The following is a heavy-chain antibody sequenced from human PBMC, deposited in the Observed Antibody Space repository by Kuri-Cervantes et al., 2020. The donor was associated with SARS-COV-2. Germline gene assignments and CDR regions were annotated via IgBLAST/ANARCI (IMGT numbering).Heavy chain of an antibody. J-gene: IGHJ3*02. CDR1: GGSFSGFY. CDR3: ARDSTTIYGVLIALSSSNAFGI. D-gene: IGHD3-3*01. CDR2: INHSGSA. V-gene: IGHV4-34*01. Sequence: SQTLSLTCAVYGGSFSGFYWSWIRQAPGKGLEWIGDINHSGSANYSPSLKSRVTISVDTSKNQFSLRLSSVTAADTGVYYCARDSTTIYGVLIALSSSNAFGIWGQGTMVTVSS.